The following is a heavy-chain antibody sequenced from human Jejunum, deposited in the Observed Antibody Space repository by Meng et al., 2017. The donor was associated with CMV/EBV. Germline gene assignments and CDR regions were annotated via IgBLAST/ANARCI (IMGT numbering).Heavy chain of an antibody. CDR2: ITSGGST. Sequence: CAASGFTFRNYGMNWVRQSPGKGLEWVSTITSGGSTFYADSVKGRFTISRDNSENTVYLQMNRLRVEDTAVYYCARDLAAATVVSSGYWGRGTLVTVSS. V-gene: IGHV3-66*02. D-gene: IGHD6-13*01. J-gene: IGHJ4*02. CDR3: ARDLAAATVVSSGY. CDR1: GFTFRNYG.